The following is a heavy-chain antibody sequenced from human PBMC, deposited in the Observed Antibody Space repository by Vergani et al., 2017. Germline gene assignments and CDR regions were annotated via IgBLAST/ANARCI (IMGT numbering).Heavy chain of an antibody. CDR1: GYTFTGYY. J-gene: IGHJ4*02. Sequence: QVQLVQSGAEVKKPGASVKVSCKASGYTFTGYYMHWVRQAPGQGLEWMGWINPNSGGTNYAQKFQGRVTMTRDTSTSTVYMELSSLRSEDTAVYYCARDRGSSSPQWTFDYWGQGTLVTVSS. CDR3: ARDRGSSSPQWTFDY. CDR2: INPNSGGT. D-gene: IGHD6-13*01. V-gene: IGHV1-2*02.